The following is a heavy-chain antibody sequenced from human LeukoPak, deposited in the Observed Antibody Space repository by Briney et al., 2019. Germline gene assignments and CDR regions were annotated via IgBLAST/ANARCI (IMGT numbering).Heavy chain of an antibody. D-gene: IGHD6-13*01. V-gene: IGHV4-4*07. CDR1: RGSISSFY. CDR2: IYTSGSS. CDR3: ARHRITAAAGTDY. J-gene: IGHJ4*02. Sequence: SETLSLTCTVSRGSISSFYWSWIRQPAGKGLEWIGRIYTSGSSNYNPSLKSRVTMSVDTSKNQFSLKLTSATAADTAVYYCARHRITAAAGTDYWGQGTLVTVSS.